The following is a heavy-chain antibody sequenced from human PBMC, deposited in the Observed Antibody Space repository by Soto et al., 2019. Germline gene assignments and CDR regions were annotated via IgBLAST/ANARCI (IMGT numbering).Heavy chain of an antibody. Sequence: SETMSLTCAVDAGSFSGYYWKWIRQPPGKGLEWIGEINHSGSTNYNPSLKSRVTISVDTSKNQFSLNLSSVTAADTAVYYCARVWSSGWYNYWGQGTLVTVSS. CDR3: ARVWSSGWYNY. V-gene: IGHV4-34*01. CDR2: INHSGST. CDR1: AGSFSGYY. J-gene: IGHJ4*02. D-gene: IGHD6-19*01.